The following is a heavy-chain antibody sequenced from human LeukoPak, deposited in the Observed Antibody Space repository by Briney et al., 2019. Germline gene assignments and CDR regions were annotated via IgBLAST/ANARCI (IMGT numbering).Heavy chain of an antibody. D-gene: IGHD3-16*01. CDR1: GGSISSYY. CDR3: ARGGTYALV. Sequence: PSETLSLTCTVSGGSISSYYWSWIRQPPGKGLEWIGYISYSGSTNYNPSLESRVTISVDTSKNQFSLKLSSVTAADTAVYYCARGGTYALVWGQGTLVTVSS. J-gene: IGHJ4*02. V-gene: IGHV4-59*01. CDR2: ISYSGST.